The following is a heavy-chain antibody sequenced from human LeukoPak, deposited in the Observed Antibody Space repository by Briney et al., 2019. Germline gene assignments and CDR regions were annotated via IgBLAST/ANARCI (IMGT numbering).Heavy chain of an antibody. J-gene: IGHJ4*02. CDR2: IYHSGST. Sequence: SETLSLTCTVSGYSISSGYYWGWIRQPPGKGLEWIGSIYHSGSTYYNPSLKSRVTISVDTSKNQFSLKLSSVTAADTAVYYCARGPDSSSWPFAYWGQGTLVTVSS. V-gene: IGHV4-38-2*02. CDR1: GYSISSGYY. CDR3: ARGPDSSSWPFAY. D-gene: IGHD6-13*01.